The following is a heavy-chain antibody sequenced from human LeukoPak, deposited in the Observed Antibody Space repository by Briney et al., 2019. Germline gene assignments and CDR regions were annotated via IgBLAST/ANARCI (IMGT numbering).Heavy chain of an antibody. J-gene: IGHJ4*02. Sequence: SETLSLTCGVYGGSFSGYYWSWIRQPPGKGLEWIGEINHSGSTNYNPSLKSRVTISVDTSKNQFSLKLSSVTAADTAVYYCTRRSRTYYYDSSGYYPAWYFDYWGQGTLVTVSS. CDR2: INHSGST. V-gene: IGHV4-34*01. CDR3: TRRSRTYYYDSSGYYPAWYFDY. CDR1: GGSFSGYY. D-gene: IGHD3-22*01.